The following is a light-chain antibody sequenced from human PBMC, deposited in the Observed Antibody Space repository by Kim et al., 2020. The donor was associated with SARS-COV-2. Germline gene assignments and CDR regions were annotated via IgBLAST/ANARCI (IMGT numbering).Light chain of an antibody. V-gene: IGLV2-18*02. CDR1: SSDVGSFNR. J-gene: IGLJ2*01. Sequence: GQSVTISCTVTSSDVGSFNRVSWYQQTPGTAPKLMIYEVTYRPSGVPDRFSGSKSGSTASLTISGLRAEDEADYYCSSYTSSHILLFGGGTQLTVL. CDR2: EVT. CDR3: SSYTSSHILL.